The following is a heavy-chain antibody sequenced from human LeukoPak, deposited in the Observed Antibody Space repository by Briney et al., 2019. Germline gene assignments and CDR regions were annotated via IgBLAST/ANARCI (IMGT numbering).Heavy chain of an antibody. CDR2: ISSSSSNT. J-gene: IGHJ3*02. V-gene: IGHV3-21*01. D-gene: IGHD3-3*01. CDR3: ARDPITIFGGGAFDI. Sequence: GGSLTLSCAASGFTFSSYSKNWVRQAPGKGLEWVSSISSSSSNTYYADSVKGRFTISRDNAKNSLYLQMNSLRVEDTAVYYCARDPITIFGGGAFDIWGQGTMVTFSS. CDR1: GFTFSSYS.